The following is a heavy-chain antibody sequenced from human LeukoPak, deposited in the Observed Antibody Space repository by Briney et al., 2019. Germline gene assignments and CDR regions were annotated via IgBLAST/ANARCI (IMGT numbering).Heavy chain of an antibody. CDR3: AKGIAVADSYCFDY. CDR1: GFTVSSNY. Sequence: GGSLRLSCAASGFTVSSNYMSWVRQAPGKGLEWVSVIYSGGSAYYADSVKGRFTISRDNSKNTLYLQMNSLRAEDTAVYYCAKGIAVADSYCFDYWGQGTLVTVSS. D-gene: IGHD6-19*01. J-gene: IGHJ4*02. CDR2: IYSGGSA. V-gene: IGHV3-53*01.